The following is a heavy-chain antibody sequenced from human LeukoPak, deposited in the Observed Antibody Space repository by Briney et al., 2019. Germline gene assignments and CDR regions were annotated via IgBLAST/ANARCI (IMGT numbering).Heavy chain of an antibody. D-gene: IGHD2-21*01. CDR1: GFTFSSYA. CDR3: ARDLTFDST. J-gene: IGHJ4*02. V-gene: IGHV3-30*14. Sequence: GGSLRLSCAASGFTFSSYAMHWVRQAPGKGLEWVAVISYDGSNKYYADSVKGRFTISRDNSKNTLYLQMNSLRAEDTAVYYCARDLTFDSTWGQGTLVTVSS. CDR2: ISYDGSNK.